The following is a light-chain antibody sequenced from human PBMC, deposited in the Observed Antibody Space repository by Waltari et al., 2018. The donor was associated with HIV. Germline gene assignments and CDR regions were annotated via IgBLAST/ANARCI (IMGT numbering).Light chain of an antibody. CDR3: AVWDDSLGGAV. CDR1: GSNIGTYS. Sequence: QSVVTQPPSASGTPGQRVTISCSARGSNIGTYSVNWYQHFPGTAPKLLIYMNDQRPSGVPGRFSGSQSGTSASLAISGLQYDDEADYYCAVWDDSLGGAVFGGGTKLTVL. J-gene: IGLJ2*01. V-gene: IGLV1-47*01. CDR2: MND.